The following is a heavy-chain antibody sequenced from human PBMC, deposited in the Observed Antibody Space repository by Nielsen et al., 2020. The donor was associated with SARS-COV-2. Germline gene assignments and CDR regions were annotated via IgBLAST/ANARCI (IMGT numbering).Heavy chain of an antibody. D-gene: IGHD3-9*01. CDR1: GFTFSSYA. CDR3: ARVPPVVRYFERGWYFDL. V-gene: IGHV3-30*04. J-gene: IGHJ2*01. Sequence: GGSLRLSCAASGFTFSSYAMHWVRQAPGKGLEWVAVISYDGSNKYYADSVKGRFTISRDNSKNTLYLQMNSLRAEDTAVYYCARVPPVVRYFERGWYFDLWGRGTLVTVSS. CDR2: ISYDGSNK.